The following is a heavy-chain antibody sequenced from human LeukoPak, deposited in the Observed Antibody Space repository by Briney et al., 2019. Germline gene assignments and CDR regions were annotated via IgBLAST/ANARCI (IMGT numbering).Heavy chain of an antibody. D-gene: IGHD3-3*01. CDR2: VNPNSGGT. J-gene: IGHJ4*02. CDR1: GYTFTGYY. V-gene: IGHV1-2*06. Sequence: ASVKVSCKASGYTFTGYYMHWVRQAPGQGLEWMGRVNPNSGGTNYAQKFQGRVTMTRDTSISTAYMELRSLRSDDTAVYYCARIYYDFWSGYYTLIDYWGQGTLVTVSS. CDR3: ARIYYDFWSGYYTLIDY.